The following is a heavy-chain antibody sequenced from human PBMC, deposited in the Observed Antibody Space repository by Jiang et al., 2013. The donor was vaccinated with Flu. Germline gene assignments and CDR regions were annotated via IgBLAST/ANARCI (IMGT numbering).Heavy chain of an antibody. CDR1: GYSISSGYY. V-gene: IGHV4-38-2*02. J-gene: IGHJ4*02. Sequence: TCTVSGYSISSGYYWGWIRQPPGKGLEWIGSIYHSGSTYYNPSLKSRVTISVDTSKNQFSLKLSSVTAADTAVYYCARDKAYCSGGSCQIDYWGQGTLVTVSS. D-gene: IGHD2-15*01. CDR3: ARDKAYCSGGSCQIDY. CDR2: IYHSGST.